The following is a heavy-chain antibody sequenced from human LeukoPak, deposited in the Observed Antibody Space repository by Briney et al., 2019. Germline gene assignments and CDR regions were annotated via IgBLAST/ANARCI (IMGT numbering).Heavy chain of an antibody. CDR2: ISSSSSYI. D-gene: IGHD5/OR15-5a*01. J-gene: IGHJ4*02. CDR3: AREVSTLFDY. Sequence: PGGSLRLSCAASGFTFSSYSMNWVRQAPGKGLEWVSSISSSSSYIYYADSVKGRFTISRDNAKDSLYLQMNSLRAEDTAVYYCAREVSTLFDYWGQGTLVTVSS. V-gene: IGHV3-21*01. CDR1: GFTFSSYS.